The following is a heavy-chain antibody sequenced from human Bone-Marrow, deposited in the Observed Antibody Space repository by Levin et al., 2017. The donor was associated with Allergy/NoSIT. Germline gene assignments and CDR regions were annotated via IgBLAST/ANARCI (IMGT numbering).Heavy chain of an antibody. D-gene: IGHD3-3*01. Sequence: SETLSLTCTVSGGSVSSVSDYWSWIRQPPGKGLEWIGSVSYIGSTYFNPPLKSRVTIPIDTSKNQFSLKLRSVTAADTAVYYCARGNFRNSDVWSGYYTGNWFDPWGQGILVTVSS. V-gene: IGHV4-61*01. CDR1: GGSVSSVSDY. CDR3: ARGNFRNSDVWSGYYTGNWFDP. CDR2: VSYIGST. J-gene: IGHJ5*02.